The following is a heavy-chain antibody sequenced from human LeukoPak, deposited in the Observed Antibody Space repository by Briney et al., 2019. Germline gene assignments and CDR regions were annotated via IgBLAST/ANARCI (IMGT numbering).Heavy chain of an antibody. V-gene: IGHV1-2*02. D-gene: IGHD6-13*01. J-gene: IGHJ5*02. CDR2: INPNSGGT. CDR1: GYTFTGYY. CDR3: ARGKLWRAAAGTSRFDP. Sequence: ASVKVSCKASGYTFTGYYMHWVRQAPGQGLEWMGWINPNSGGTNYAQKFQGRVTMTRDTSISTAYMELSRLRSDDTAVYYCARGKLWRAAAGTSRFDPWGQGTLVTVSS.